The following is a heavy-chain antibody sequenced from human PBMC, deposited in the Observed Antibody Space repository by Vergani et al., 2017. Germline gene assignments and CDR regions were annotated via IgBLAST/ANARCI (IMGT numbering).Heavy chain of an antibody. CDR1: GYTFTTYA. J-gene: IGHJ4*02. CDR2: INAGNSNT. D-gene: IGHD1-7*01. CDR3: ARGEEITGTPSVHFDY. Sequence: QVQLVQSGAEVKKPGASVKVSCKASGYTFTTYAIHWVRQAPGQRPEWMGWINAGNSNTKYSQKFQGRVTISRDTSATTAYMELSSLTSEDTAVYYCARGEEITGTPSVHFDYWGQGTLVTVSS. V-gene: IGHV1-3*01.